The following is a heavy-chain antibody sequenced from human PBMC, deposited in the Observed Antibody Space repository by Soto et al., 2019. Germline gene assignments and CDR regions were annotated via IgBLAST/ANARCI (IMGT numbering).Heavy chain of an antibody. CDR3: AREGAAAADLDY. V-gene: IGHV1-2*04. Sequence: QVQLVQSGAEVKKPGASVKVSCKASGYTFTGYYMHWVRQAPGQGLEWMGWINPNSGGTNYAQKCQGWVTMTRDTSISTAYMERSRLRSDDTAVYYCAREGAAAADLDYWGQGTLVTVSS. D-gene: IGHD6-13*01. CDR2: INPNSGGT. CDR1: GYTFTGYY. J-gene: IGHJ4*02.